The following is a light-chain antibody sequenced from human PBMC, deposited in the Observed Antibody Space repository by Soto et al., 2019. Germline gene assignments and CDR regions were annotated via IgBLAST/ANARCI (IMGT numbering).Light chain of an antibody. Sequence: QSVLTQPPSVSGAPGQRVTISCTGSSSNIGTGYDVHWYQQLPGTAPKLLIHGNSNRPSGVPDRFSGSKSGTSASLAITGLQAEDEADYYCQSYDSNLSVVFGGGTKLTVL. J-gene: IGLJ2*01. CDR3: QSYDSNLSVV. V-gene: IGLV1-40*01. CDR2: GNS. CDR1: SSNIGTGYD.